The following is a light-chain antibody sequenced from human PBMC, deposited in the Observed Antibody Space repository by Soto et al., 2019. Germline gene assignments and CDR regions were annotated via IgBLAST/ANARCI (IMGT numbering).Light chain of an antibody. CDR3: ASWDDSLRGVI. CDR2: SNN. J-gene: IGLJ2*01. V-gene: IGLV1-44*01. Sequence: QSVVTQPPSVSGTPGQRVTISCSGGSSNVGGNTVIWYQQLPGTAPKLLIHSNNQRPSGVPDRFSGSKSGTSVSLAISGLQSEDEADYHCASWDDSLRGVIFGGGTKLT. CDR1: SSNVGGNT.